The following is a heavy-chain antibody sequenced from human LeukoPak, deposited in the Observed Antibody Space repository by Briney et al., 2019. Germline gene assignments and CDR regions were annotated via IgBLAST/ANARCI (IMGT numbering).Heavy chain of an antibody. Sequence: ASVKVSCKASGYTFTNYGISWVRQAPGQGLEWMGWISAYNGNTNYAQKLQGRVTMTTDTSTSTAYMELRSLRSDDTAVYYCARIVDDFWSGPPLGSYAFDIWGQGTMVTVSS. CDR2: ISAYNGNT. CDR1: GYTFTNYG. J-gene: IGHJ3*02. D-gene: IGHD3-3*01. CDR3: ARIVDDFWSGPPLGSYAFDI. V-gene: IGHV1-18*01.